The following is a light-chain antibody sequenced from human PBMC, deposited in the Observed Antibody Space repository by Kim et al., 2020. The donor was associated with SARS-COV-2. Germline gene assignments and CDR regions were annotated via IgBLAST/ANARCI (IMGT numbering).Light chain of an antibody. V-gene: IGKV1-5*03. CDR1: QSISRF. CDR2: KAS. Sequence: DIQMTQSPSTLSASVGDRVTITCRASQSISRFLAWYQQKPGKAPKLLIYKASTLESGVPSRFSGSGSGTEFTLTISSLQPDDFATYYCQQYNTYPYTCGQGSKLEIK. J-gene: IGKJ2*01. CDR3: QQYNTYPYT.